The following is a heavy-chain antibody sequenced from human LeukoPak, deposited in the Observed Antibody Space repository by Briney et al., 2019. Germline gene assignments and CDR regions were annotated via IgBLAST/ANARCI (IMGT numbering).Heavy chain of an antibody. CDR1: RFTLRSYA. Sequence: GGSLRLSCAASRFTLRSYAMSWVRQAPGKGLEWVSSISISGGSTYYADSVKGRFTISRDNAKNSLYLQMNSLRAEDTAVYYCARVSPMIVGPGWFDYWGQGTLVTVSS. V-gene: IGHV3-21*01. D-gene: IGHD3-22*01. CDR3: ARVSPMIVGPGWFDY. J-gene: IGHJ4*02. CDR2: ISISGGST.